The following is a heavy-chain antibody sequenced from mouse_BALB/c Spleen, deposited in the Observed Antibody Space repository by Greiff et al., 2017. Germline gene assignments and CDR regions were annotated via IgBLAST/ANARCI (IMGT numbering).Heavy chain of an antibody. D-gene: IGHD2-3*01. J-gene: IGHJ3*01. CDR3: ARELDDGYFFAY. Sequence: DVKLVESGGGLVKPGGSLKLSCAASGFTFSSYAMSWVRQTPEKRLEWVASISSGGSTYYPDSVKGRFTISRDNARNILYLQMSSLRSEDTAMYYCARELDDGYFFAYWGQGTLVTVSA. CDR2: ISSGGST. CDR1: GFTFSSYA. V-gene: IGHV5-6-5*01.